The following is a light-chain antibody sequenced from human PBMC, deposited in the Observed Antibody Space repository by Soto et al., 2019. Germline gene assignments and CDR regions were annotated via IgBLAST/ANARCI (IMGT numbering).Light chain of an antibody. J-gene: IGKJ2*01. CDR1: QSVSSTY. V-gene: IGKV3-20*01. CDR2: GAS. Sequence: IVLTQSPGTLSLSPGERATLSCRASQSVSSTYIAWYQQNPGQAPRLLIYGASSRATGIPDRFSGSGSGTDFTLTISRLEPEDFAVYFCQQYGRSPPFTFGQGPKVAIK. CDR3: QQYGRSPPFT.